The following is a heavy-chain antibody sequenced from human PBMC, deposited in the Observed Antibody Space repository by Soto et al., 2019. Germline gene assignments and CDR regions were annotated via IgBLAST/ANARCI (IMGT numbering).Heavy chain of an antibody. CDR1: GDSISGSHYS. CDR3: STSSSGWPNWFDP. V-gene: IGHV4-30-2*01. D-gene: IGHD6-19*01. Sequence: LQLQESGSRLVKPSQTLSLTCAVSGDSISGSHYSWSWIRQPPGKGLEWIGYIHSGGNHYSPSLRSRVSISIDGSKNQFSLRLTSVTAADTAVYYCSTSSSGWPNWFDPWGQGTLVTVSS. CDR2: IHSGGN. J-gene: IGHJ5*02.